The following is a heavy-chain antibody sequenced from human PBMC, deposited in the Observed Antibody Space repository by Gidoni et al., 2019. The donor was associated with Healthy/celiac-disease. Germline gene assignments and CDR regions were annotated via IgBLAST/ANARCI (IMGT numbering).Heavy chain of an antibody. Sequence: QVQLVQSGAVVKKPGASVKVSCKASGYLFTSYGISWVRQAPGQGLEWMGWSSAYNGNTNYAQKLQGRVTMTTDTSTSTAYMELRSLRSDDTAVYYCARGLPQSYDILTGYFRYWGQGTLVTVSS. CDR1: GYLFTSYG. V-gene: IGHV1-18*04. CDR2: SSAYNGNT. CDR3: ARGLPQSYDILTGYFRY. J-gene: IGHJ4*02. D-gene: IGHD3-9*01.